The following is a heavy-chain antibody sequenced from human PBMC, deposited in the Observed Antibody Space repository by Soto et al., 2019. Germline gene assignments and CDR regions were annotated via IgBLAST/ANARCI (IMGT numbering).Heavy chain of an antibody. CDR3: ARLGGYYQSLDT. V-gene: IGHV4-59*08. CDR1: GGSIDSCY. J-gene: IGHJ5*02. CDR2: VYYTGTT. D-gene: IGHD3-22*01. Sequence: ETLSLTCTVSGGSIDSCYWTWIRQPPGKGLEWIGYVYYTGTTTYSPSLKSRVTISVDTSMNQISLKLSSVTAADTAFYYCARLGGYYQSLDTWGQGTLVTVSS.